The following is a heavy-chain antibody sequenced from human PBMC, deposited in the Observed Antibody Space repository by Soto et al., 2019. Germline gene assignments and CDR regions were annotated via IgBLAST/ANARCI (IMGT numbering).Heavy chain of an antibody. Sequence: QVQLVQSGAEVKKPGSSVKVSCLASGGTFNTFAITWVRQAPGQGLECMGGIIPMFGTAHYAQKFQGRVTITADESTRTVYMELSSLRSEDTAVYYCARFSPSRGYNAYWGQGTLVTVSS. J-gene: IGHJ4*02. D-gene: IGHD3-22*01. V-gene: IGHV1-69*01. CDR1: GGTFNTFA. CDR2: IIPMFGTA. CDR3: ARFSPSRGYNAY.